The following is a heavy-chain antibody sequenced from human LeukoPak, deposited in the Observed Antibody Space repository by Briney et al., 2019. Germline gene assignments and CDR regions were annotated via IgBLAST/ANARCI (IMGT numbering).Heavy chain of an antibody. J-gene: IGHJ3*02. Sequence: PGASLRLSCAASGFILSDYSMSWIRQAPGKGLEWLSYISDSGTNIHNADSVRGRFTISRDSAKNSLVLKVNSLRADDTAVYYCARDSTPPNYTSGKNDAFDIWGQGTLVSVSS. CDR1: GFILSDYS. CDR3: ARDSTPPNYTSGKNDAFDI. V-gene: IGHV3-11*01. CDR2: ISDSGTNI. D-gene: IGHD3-10*01.